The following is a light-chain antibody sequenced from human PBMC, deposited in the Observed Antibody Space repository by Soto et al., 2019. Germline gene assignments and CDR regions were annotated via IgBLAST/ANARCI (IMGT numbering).Light chain of an antibody. Sequence: DIQMTQSPSSLSASVGDTVTITCRASQGISNHLAWFQHKPGKAPKALIHTAASLQSGVSSKFSGSGFWTDFTLTITSLQPEDSATYYCQQLNSYPPITFGQGTRLEIK. J-gene: IGKJ5*01. CDR1: QGISNH. CDR2: TAA. V-gene: IGKV1-16*02. CDR3: QQLNSYPPIT.